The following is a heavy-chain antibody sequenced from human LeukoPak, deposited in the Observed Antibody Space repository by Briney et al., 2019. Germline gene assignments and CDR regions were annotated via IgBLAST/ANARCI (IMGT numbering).Heavy chain of an antibody. J-gene: IGHJ4*02. V-gene: IGHV3-11*06. D-gene: IGHD5-24*01. Sequence: GGSLRPSCAASGFTFSDYYMIWIRQAPGKGLEWVSFISGGNSFTKHADSVMGRFTISGDNAKNSLYLQMNSLRVEDTAVYYCASGRDGYTADYWGQGTLVTVSS. CDR2: ISGGNSFT. CDR1: GFTFSDYY. CDR3: ASGRDGYTADY.